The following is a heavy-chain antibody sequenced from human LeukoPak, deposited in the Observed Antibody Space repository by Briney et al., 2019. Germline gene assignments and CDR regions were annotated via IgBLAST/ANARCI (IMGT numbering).Heavy chain of an antibody. CDR1: GYTFSGYY. D-gene: IGHD3-22*01. Sequence: GASVKVSCKASGYTFSGYYMHWVRQAPGQGLDWMGWINPNSGGTYYAQKFQGRVTMTRDTSISTAYMELSRLRSDDTAVFYCARDLSYYYDSSGYHYRGLFDPWGQGTLVTVSS. J-gene: IGHJ5*02. CDR3: ARDLSYYYDSSGYHYRGLFDP. CDR2: INPNSGGT. V-gene: IGHV1-2*02.